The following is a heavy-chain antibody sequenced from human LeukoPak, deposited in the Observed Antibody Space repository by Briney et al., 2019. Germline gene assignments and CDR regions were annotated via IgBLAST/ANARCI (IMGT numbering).Heavy chain of an antibody. J-gene: IGHJ6*03. CDR2: IWSGSTTG. V-gene: IGHV3-33*01. D-gene: IGHD1-1*01. CDR1: GFIFSAHG. CDR3: ARDIWNDGNYYMDV. Sequence: GRSLRLSCAASGFIFSAHGMHWVRQAPGQGLEWVALIWSGSTTGLYADSVKGRFTVSGDTNTLYLQMNSLRAEDTAVYYCARDIWNDGNYYMDVWGKGTTVTVSS.